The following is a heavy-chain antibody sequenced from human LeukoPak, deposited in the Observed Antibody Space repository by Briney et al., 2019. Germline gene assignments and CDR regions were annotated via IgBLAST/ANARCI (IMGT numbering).Heavy chain of an antibody. D-gene: IGHD5-18*01. CDR1: VYTFTSYD. CDR2: MNPNSGNT. CDR3: TSTRVDTAMVTDY. Sequence: ASVKVSCKASVYTFTSYDINWVRQATGQGLEWMGWMNPNSGNTGYPQKFQGRVTMTRNTSISTAYMELSSLRSEDTAVYYCTSTRVDTAMVTDYWGQGALVTVSS. J-gene: IGHJ4*02. V-gene: IGHV1-8*01.